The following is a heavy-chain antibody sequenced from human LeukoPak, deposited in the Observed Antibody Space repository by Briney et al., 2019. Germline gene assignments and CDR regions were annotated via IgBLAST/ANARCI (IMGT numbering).Heavy chain of an antibody. CDR3: ARDSPDIVVVPAAIRRKNWFDP. CDR1: GYTFTGYY. D-gene: IGHD2-2*02. J-gene: IGHJ5*02. Sequence: ASVKVSCKASGYTFTGYYMHWVRQAPGQGLEWMGWINPNSGGTNYAQKFQGRVTMTRDTSIRTAYMELSRLRSDDTAVYYCARDSPDIVVVPAAIRRKNWFDPWGQGTLVTVSS. V-gene: IGHV1-2*02. CDR2: INPNSGGT.